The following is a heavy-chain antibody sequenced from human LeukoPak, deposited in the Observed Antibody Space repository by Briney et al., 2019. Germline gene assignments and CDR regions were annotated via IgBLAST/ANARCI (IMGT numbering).Heavy chain of an antibody. CDR2: IYYSGST. CDR1: GGSISSSSYY. V-gene: IGHV4-39*01. D-gene: IGHD6-19*01. CDR3: ARQRDSSGSH. J-gene: IGHJ4*02. Sequence: SETLSLTCTVSGGSISSSSYYWGWIRQPPGKGLEWIGSIYYSGSTYYNPSLKSRVTISVDTSKNQFSLKLSSVTAADTAVYYCARQRDSSGSHWGQGTLVTVSS.